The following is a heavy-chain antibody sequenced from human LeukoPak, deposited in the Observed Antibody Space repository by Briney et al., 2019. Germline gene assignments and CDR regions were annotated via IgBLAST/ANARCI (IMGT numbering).Heavy chain of an antibody. CDR1: GGSISSYY. J-gene: IGHJ5*02. D-gene: IGHD3-10*01. CDR3: AGTYYYGSGSYYRSWFDP. CDR2: IYYSGST. Sequence: SETLSLTCTVSGGSISSYYWSWIRQPPGKGLEWIGYIYYSGSTNYNPSLKSRVTISVDTSKNQFSMKLSSVTAADTALYYCAGTYYYGSGSYYRSWFDPWGQGTLVTVSS. V-gene: IGHV4-59*01.